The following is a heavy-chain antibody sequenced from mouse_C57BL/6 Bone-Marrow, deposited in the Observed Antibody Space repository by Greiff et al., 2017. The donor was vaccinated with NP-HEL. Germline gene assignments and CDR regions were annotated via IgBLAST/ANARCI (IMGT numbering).Heavy chain of an antibody. D-gene: IGHD2-2*01. CDR2: IYPGSGST. CDR3: ARGKMVTTAY. V-gene: IGHV1-55*01. J-gene: IGHJ3*01. CDR1: GYTFTSYW. Sequence: QVHVKQPGAELVKPGASVKMSCKASGYTFTSYWLTWVKQRPGQGLEWIGDIYPGSGSTNYNEKFKSKATLTVDTSSSTAYMQLSSLTSEDSAVYYCARGKMVTTAYWGQGTLVTVSA.